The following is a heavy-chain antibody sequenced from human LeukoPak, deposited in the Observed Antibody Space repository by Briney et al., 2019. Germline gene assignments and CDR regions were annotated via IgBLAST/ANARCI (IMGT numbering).Heavy chain of an antibody. CDR2: IRYDGSNK. Sequence: GGSLRLSCAASGFTFSSYGMHWVRQAPGKGLEWVAFIRYDGSNKYYADSVKGRFTISRDNSKNTLYLQMNSLRAEDTAVYYCAKDATYYDILTGYYDGGYFQHWGQGTLVTVSS. J-gene: IGHJ1*01. CDR3: AKDATYYDILTGYYDGGYFQH. D-gene: IGHD3-9*01. CDR1: GFTFSSYG. V-gene: IGHV3-30*02.